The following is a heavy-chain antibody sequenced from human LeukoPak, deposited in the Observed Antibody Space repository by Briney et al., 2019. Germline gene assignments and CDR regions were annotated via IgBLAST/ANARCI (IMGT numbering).Heavy chain of an antibody. CDR3: AREGYCSGGSCYSGAHFQH. CDR1: GYTFTGYH. J-gene: IGHJ1*01. D-gene: IGHD2-15*01. V-gene: IGHV1-2*02. Sequence: ASVKVSCKASGYTFTGYHMHWVRQAPGQGLEWMGWINPNSGGTNYAQKFQGRVTMTRDTSISTAYMELSRLRSDDTAVYYCAREGYCSGGSCYSGAHFQHWGQGTLVTVSS. CDR2: INPNSGGT.